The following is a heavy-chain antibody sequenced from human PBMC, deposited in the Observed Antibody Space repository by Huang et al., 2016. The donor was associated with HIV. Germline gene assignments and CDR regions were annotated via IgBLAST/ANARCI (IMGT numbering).Heavy chain of an antibody. CDR2: ISTTSSYI. Sequence: EVQLVESGGGLVKSGGSLRLSCAASGFTFNSYTMNWVRQAQGKGLEWVASISTTSSYIQYVDSVEGRFTISRDNAKNSLYLQMSSLRADDAAVYYCARECSSTSCFGSYYYYYYMDVWGKGTTVTVSS. J-gene: IGHJ6*03. CDR3: ARECSSTSCFGSYYYYYYMDV. CDR1: GFTFNSYT. V-gene: IGHV3-21*01. D-gene: IGHD2-2*01.